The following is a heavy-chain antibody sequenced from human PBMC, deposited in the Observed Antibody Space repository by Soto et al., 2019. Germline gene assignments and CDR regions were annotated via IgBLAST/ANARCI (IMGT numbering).Heavy chain of an antibody. CDR3: AIGGTKWLQSPVDY. CDR2: FDPENGDT. Sequence: QVQVEQSGAEVKKPGASVKVSCKVSGHTLTYLSIHWVRQAPGKGLEWMGGFDPENGDTTYLQKFLGRVTMTEDTSKDTAYMELSSLRSDDTAVYYCAIGGTKWLQSPVDYWGRGTLVTVSS. D-gene: IGHD1-1*01. J-gene: IGHJ4*02. V-gene: IGHV1-24*01. CDR1: GHTLTYLS.